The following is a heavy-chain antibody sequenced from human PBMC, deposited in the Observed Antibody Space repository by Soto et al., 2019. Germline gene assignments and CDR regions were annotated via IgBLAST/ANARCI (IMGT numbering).Heavy chain of an antibody. V-gene: IGHV1-46*01. Sequence: ASVKVSCKASGYTFTSYYMHWVRQAPGQGLEWMGIINPSGGSTSYAQKFQGRVTMTRDTSTSTVYMELSSLRSEDTAVYYCARAKKRITMIVVVISAFDIWGQGTMVTVSS. D-gene: IGHD3-22*01. CDR3: ARAKKRITMIVVVISAFDI. CDR1: GYTFTSYY. CDR2: INPSGGST. J-gene: IGHJ3*02.